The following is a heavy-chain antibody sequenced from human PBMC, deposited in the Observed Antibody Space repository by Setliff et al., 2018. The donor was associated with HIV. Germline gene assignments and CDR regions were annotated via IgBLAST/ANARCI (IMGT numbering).Heavy chain of an antibody. CDR1: GFTFNNYR. CDR2: LWYDGGKK. D-gene: IGHD2-21*01. J-gene: IGHJ3*01. CDR3: ARGQFRLRPDSLDL. V-gene: IGHV3-33*08. Sequence: PGGSLRLSCAASGFTFNNYRFHWVRQTPGKGLEWVAVLWYDGGKKHYADSLKGRFTISRDDSKNTLYLQMNSLRAEDTALYYCARGQFRLRPDSLDLWGQGTLVTVSS.